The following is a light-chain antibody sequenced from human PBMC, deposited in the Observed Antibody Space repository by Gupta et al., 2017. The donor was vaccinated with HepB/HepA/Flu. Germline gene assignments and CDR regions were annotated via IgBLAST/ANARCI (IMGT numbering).Light chain of an antibody. V-gene: IGKV1-39*01. CDR3: QHRNSTPGT. CDR1: QSISSY. CDR2: AAS. Sequence: DIQMTQSPSSLSASVGDRVTITCRASQSISSYLNWYQQKPGKAPKLLIYAASRVQSGVPSRFSGSGSGTDFTLTISRRQPEDFATYYCQHRNSTPGTFGQGTKMEIK. J-gene: IGKJ2*01.